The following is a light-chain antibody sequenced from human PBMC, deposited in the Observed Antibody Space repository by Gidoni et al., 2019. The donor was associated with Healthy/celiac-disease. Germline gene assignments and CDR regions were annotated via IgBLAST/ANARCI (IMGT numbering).Light chain of an antibody. CDR3: AAWDDSLNGWV. J-gene: IGLJ3*02. CDR2: SNN. V-gene: IGLV1-44*01. Sequence: QSVLSQPPSASGTPGQRVTISCSGSSSNIGSNTVNWDQQLPGTDPKLLIYSNNQRTSGVTDRVSGYKSGTAASLAISGLQSEDEADYYCAAWDDSLNGWVFGGGTKLTVL. CDR1: SSNIGSNT.